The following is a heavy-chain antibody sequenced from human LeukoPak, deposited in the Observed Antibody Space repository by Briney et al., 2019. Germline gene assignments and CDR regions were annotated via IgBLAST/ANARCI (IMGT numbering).Heavy chain of an antibody. CDR1: GYTFITYE. CDR3: ARAQGVIAASGGDP. CDR2: MNPNSGNT. Sequence: ASVKVSCKASGYTFITYEINWVRQAPGQGLEWMGWMNPNSGNTGYAQRFQGRVTMTRNTSISTAYMELSSLRSEDTAVYYCARAQGVIAASGGDPWGQGTLVTVSS. D-gene: IGHD6-6*01. J-gene: IGHJ5*02. V-gene: IGHV1-8*01.